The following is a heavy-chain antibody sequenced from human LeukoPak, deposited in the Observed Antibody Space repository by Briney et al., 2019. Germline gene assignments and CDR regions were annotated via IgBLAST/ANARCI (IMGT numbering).Heavy chain of an antibody. V-gene: IGHV4-59*08. D-gene: IGHD6-6*01. CDR1: GGSISSYY. J-gene: IGHJ4*02. CDR3: ARSRKPSSSFYY. Sequence: SETLSLTCTVSGGSISSYYWSWIRQPPGKGLEWIGYIYYSGSTNYNPSLKSRVTISVDTSKNQFSLKLSSATAADTAVYYCARSRKPSSSFYYWGQGTLVTVSS. CDR2: IYYSGST.